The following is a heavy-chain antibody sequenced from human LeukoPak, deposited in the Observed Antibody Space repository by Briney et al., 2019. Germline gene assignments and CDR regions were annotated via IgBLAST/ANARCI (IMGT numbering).Heavy chain of an antibody. CDR1: GFTFDDYA. D-gene: IGHD5-12*01. CDR3: ARERDIVATKLFDY. CDR2: ISWNSGSI. V-gene: IGHV3-9*01. Sequence: GRSLRLSCAASGFTFDDYAMHWVRQAPGKGLEWVSGISWNSGSIGYADSVKGRFTISRDNAKNSLYLQMNSLRAEDTAVYYCARERDIVATKLFDYWGQGTLVTVSS. J-gene: IGHJ4*02.